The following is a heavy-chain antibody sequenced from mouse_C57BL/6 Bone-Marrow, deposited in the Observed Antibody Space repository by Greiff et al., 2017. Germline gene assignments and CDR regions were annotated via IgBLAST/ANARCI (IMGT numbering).Heavy chain of an antibody. CDR2: ISYDGSN. Sequence: EVQVVESGPGLVKPSQSLSLTCSVTGYSITSGYYWNWIRQFPGNKLEWMGYISYDGSNNYNPSLKNRISITRDTSKKQFFLKLNSVTTEDTATYDCARENCYFDYWGQGTTLTVSS. CDR1: GYSITSGYY. J-gene: IGHJ2*01. D-gene: IGHD4-1*01. V-gene: IGHV3-6*01. CDR3: ARENCYFDY.